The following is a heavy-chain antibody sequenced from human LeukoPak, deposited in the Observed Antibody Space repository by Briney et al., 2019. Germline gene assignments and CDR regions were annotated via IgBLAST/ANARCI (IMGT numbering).Heavy chain of an antibody. V-gene: IGHV1-2*02. CDR3: ARDPIAAAGTIFGY. CDR1: GYTFTGYY. J-gene: IGHJ4*02. Sequence: ASVMVSCKASGYTFTGYYMHWVRQAPGQGLEWMGWINPNSGGTNYVQKFQGRLTMTRDTSISTAYMELSRLRSDDTAVYYCARDPIAAAGTIFGYWGQGTLVTVSS. D-gene: IGHD6-13*01. CDR2: INPNSGGT.